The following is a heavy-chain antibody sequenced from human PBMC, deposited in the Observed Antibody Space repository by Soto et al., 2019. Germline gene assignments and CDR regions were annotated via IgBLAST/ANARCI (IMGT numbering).Heavy chain of an antibody. V-gene: IGHV3-30-3*01. Sequence: QVQLVESGGGVVQPGRSLRLSCAASGFTFSSYAMHWVRQAPGKGLEWVAVISYDGSNKYYADSVKGRFTISRDNSKNTLYVQMNSLRAEDTAVYYCARGDTAMVTGMDVWGQGTTVTVSS. CDR2: ISYDGSNK. D-gene: IGHD5-18*01. J-gene: IGHJ6*02. CDR3: ARGDTAMVTGMDV. CDR1: GFTFSSYA.